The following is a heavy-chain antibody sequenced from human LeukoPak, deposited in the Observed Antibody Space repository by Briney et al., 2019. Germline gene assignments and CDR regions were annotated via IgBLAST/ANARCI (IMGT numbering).Heavy chain of an antibody. CDR2: IYYSGST. D-gene: IGHD2/OR15-2a*01. J-gene: IGHJ4*02. CDR3: ATQNSYYFDY. Sequence: PSETLSLTCTVSGGSISSSSYYWGWIRQPPGKGLEWIGSIYYSGSTYYNPSLKSRVTISVDTSKNQFSLKLSSVTAADTAMYYCATQNSYYFDYWGQGTLVTVSS. CDR1: GGSISSSSYY. V-gene: IGHV4-39*01.